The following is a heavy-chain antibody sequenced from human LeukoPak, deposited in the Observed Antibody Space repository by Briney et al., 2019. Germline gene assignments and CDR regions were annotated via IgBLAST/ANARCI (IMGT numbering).Heavy chain of an antibody. V-gene: IGHV4-30-4*01. J-gene: IGHJ4*02. CDR1: GGSISSGDYY. D-gene: IGHD2-8*01. CDR2: IYYSGST. CDR3: ASSIVLMVYAIGY. Sequence: SETLSLTCTVSGGSISSGDYYWSWIRQPPGKGLEWIGYIYYSGSTYYNPSLKSRVTISVDTSTNQFSLKLSSVTAADTAVYYCASSIVLMVYAIGYWGQGTLVTVSS.